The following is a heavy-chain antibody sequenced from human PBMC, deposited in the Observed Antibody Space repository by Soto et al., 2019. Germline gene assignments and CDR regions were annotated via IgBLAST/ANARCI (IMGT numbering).Heavy chain of an antibody. J-gene: IGHJ6*02. V-gene: IGHV1-18*01. CDR3: ARDYYGSGSYGLHYYYYYGMDV. D-gene: IGHD3-10*01. Sequence: ASVKVSCKASGYTFTSYGISWVRQAPGQGLEWMGWIGAYNGNTNYAQKLQGRVTMTTDTSTSTAYMELRSLRSDDTAVYYCARDYYGSGSYGLHYYYYYGMDVWGQGTTVTVS. CDR1: GYTFTSYG. CDR2: IGAYNGNT.